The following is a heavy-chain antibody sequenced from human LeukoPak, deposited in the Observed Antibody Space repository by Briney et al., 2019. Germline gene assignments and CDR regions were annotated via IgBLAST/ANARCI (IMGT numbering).Heavy chain of an antibody. D-gene: IGHD1-26*01. CDR1: GFTFSTYA. V-gene: IGHV3-23*01. Sequence: GGSLRLSCAASGFTFSTYAMSWVRQAPGKGLEWVSLISDSGGSTYYADSVKGRFTISRDNSKNTLYLQMNTLRAEDTAVYYCAKAFSLVGATTLRFFDYWGQGTLVTVSS. J-gene: IGHJ4*02. CDR3: AKAFSLVGATTLRFFDY. CDR2: ISDSGGST.